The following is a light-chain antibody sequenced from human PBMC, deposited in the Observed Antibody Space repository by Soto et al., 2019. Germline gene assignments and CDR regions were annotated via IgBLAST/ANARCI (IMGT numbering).Light chain of an antibody. V-gene: IGLV2-11*01. CDR3: CSYAGSYTYV. CDR2: DVS. CDR1: SSDVGGYNY. J-gene: IGLJ1*01. Sequence: QSVLTQPASVSGSPGQSITISCTGTSSDVGGYNYVSWYQQHPGKAPKLMIYDVSERPSGVPDRFSGSKSGNTASLTISGLQAEDEVDYFCCSYAGSYTYVFGTGTKVTVL.